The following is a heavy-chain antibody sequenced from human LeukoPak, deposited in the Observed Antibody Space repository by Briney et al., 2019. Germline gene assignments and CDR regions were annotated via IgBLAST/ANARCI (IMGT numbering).Heavy chain of an antibody. Sequence: GASVKVSCKASGYTFTSYGISWVRQAPGQGLEWMGWISAYNGNTNYAQKLQGRVTMTTDTSTSTAYMELRSLRSDDTAVYYCARENRFLEWMSGRYYYGMDVWGQGTTVTVSS. CDR1: GYTFTSYG. J-gene: IGHJ6*02. CDR2: ISAYNGNT. D-gene: IGHD3-3*01. V-gene: IGHV1-18*01. CDR3: ARENRFLEWMSGRYYYGMDV.